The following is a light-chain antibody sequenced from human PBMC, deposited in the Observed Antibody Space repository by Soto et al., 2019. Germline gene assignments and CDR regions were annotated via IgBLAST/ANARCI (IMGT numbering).Light chain of an antibody. J-gene: IGLJ1*01. CDR2: NNN. Sequence: QYVLTQPPSASGTPGQKVTISCSGSSSNIGPNAVNWYQQLPGTAPKLLLYNNNQRPSGVSDRFSGSKSGTSASLAISGLQSDDEADYHCAAWDDSLNGLVFGTGTKLTVL. V-gene: IGLV1-44*01. CDR3: AAWDDSLNGLV. CDR1: SSNIGPNA.